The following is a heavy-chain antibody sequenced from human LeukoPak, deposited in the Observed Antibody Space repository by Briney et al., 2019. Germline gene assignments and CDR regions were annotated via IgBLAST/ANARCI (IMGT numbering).Heavy chain of an antibody. CDR1: GGSISSSNW. CDR3: ARDPTVTTENWFDP. J-gene: IGHJ5*02. V-gene: IGHV4-4*02. CDR2: IYHSGST. D-gene: IGHD4-17*01. Sequence: PSETLSLTCAVSGGSISSSNWWSWVRQPPGKGLEWIGEIYHSGSTNYNPSLKSRVTISVDKSKNQFSLHLNSVTPEDTAVYYCARDPTVTTENWFDPWGQGTLVTVSS.